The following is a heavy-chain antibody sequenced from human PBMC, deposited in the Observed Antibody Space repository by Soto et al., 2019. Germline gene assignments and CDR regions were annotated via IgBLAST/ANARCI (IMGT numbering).Heavy chain of an antibody. CDR1: GDSVRSNDYH. Sequence: QVQLQESGPGLVKPSETLPLTCTVSGDSVRSNDYHWSWIWQPPEKGLEWIGYISSSGSTNYNPSLKSRATISMDASKNQFSLSLNSVTAADAAVYYCARGRYSGGWFDFWGQGIRVAVSS. CDR2: ISSSGST. CDR3: ARGRYSGGWFDF. V-gene: IGHV4-61*08. D-gene: IGHD6-19*01. J-gene: IGHJ4*02.